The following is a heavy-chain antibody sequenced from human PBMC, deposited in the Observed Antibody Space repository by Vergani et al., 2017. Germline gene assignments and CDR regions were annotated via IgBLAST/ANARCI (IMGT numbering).Heavy chain of an antibody. CDR3: ARHITQDYYNDSDYFDY. CDR2: MDYNGRA. J-gene: IGHJ4*02. CDR1: GGSFFNSRYY. Sequence: QLQLQESGTGLVKPSGTLSLTCSVSGGSFFNSRYYWGWIRQPPGKGLEWIGSMDYNGRAYYTPSLRRGDAISIDTSKMQFSLKLYSLTAADTAIYYCARHITQDYYNDSDYFDYWGLGTLVTVSS. D-gene: IGHD3-22*01. V-gene: IGHV4-39*01.